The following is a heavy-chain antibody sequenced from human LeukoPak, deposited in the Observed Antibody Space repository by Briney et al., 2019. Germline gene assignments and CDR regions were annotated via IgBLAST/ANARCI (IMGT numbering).Heavy chain of an antibody. CDR3: ARGYDSSGYYFDY. D-gene: IGHD3-22*01. J-gene: IGHJ4*02. CDR2: IYYSGST. V-gene: IGHV4-59*01. CDR1: GRSISSYY. Sequence: TPSETLSLTCTVSGRSISSYYWSWIRQPPGKGLEWIGYIYYSGSTNYNPSLKSRVTISVDTSKNKFSLKLSSVTAADTAVYYCARGYDSSGYYFDYWGQGTLVTVSS.